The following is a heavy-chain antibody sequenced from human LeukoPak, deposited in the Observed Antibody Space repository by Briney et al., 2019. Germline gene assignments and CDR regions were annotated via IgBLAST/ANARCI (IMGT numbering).Heavy chain of an antibody. CDR2: IGTAGDT. Sequence: GGSLRLSCAGSGFAFSSYDMHWVRQVTGEGLEWVSVIGTAGDTYYVGSVKGRFTISRDNSKNTLYLQMNSLRAEDTAVYYCAKHSYRVDSFTDYWGQGTLVTVSS. J-gene: IGHJ4*02. V-gene: IGHV3-13*04. CDR1: GFAFSSYD. D-gene: IGHD5-12*01. CDR3: AKHSYRVDSFTDY.